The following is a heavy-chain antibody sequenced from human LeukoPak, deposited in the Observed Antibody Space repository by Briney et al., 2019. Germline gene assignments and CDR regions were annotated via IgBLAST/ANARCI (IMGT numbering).Heavy chain of an antibody. CDR3: ARDLVVDCSSTSCSRAFDI. Sequence: ASVKVSCKASGYTFTGSYMHWVRQAPGQGLEWMGWIKPNSGGTNYAQKFQGRVSMTRDTSISTAYMELSGLRSDDTAVYYCARDLVVDCSSTSCSRAFDIWGQGTMVTVSS. CDR2: IKPNSGGT. J-gene: IGHJ3*02. D-gene: IGHD2-2*01. V-gene: IGHV1-2*02. CDR1: GYTFTGSY.